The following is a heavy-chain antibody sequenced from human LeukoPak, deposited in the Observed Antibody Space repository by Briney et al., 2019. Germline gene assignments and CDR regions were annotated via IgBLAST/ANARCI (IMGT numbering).Heavy chain of an antibody. CDR2: VNPNSGVT. Sequence: GASVKVSCKASGYTFTGYYVHWVRQAPGQGLERMGWVNPNSGVTNYAQKFQGRVTMTRDTSISTAYMELSSLRSDDTAVYYRARVGAYGSGSYLVYWGQGSLVTVSS. J-gene: IGHJ4*02. V-gene: IGHV1-2*02. D-gene: IGHD3-10*01. CDR3: ARVGAYGSGSYLVY. CDR1: GYTFTGYY.